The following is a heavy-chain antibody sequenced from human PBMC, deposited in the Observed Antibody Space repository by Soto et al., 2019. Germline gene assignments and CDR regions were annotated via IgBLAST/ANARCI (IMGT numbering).Heavy chain of an antibody. J-gene: IGHJ4*02. CDR3: SSRECVYTDCYAFNCKYYADY. CDR1: GGAFSSYA. D-gene: IGHD2-21*01. CDR2: IIPILNAR. Sequence: QVQLVQSGAEVKKRGSSVKISCKASGGAFSSYAIGWVRQAPGQGLEWMGGIIPILNARYYAQRFQGSLTSTADVSTSTAYMELSSLRSEDTAKYYCSSRECVYTDCYAFNCKYYADYWGQGTLVTVSS. V-gene: IGHV1-69*12.